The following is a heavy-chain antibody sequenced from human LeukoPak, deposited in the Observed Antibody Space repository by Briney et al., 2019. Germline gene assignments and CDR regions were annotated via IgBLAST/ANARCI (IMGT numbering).Heavy chain of an antibody. CDR3: ARVGCSGGSCYSDYYYYTDV. V-gene: IGHV1-8*01. J-gene: IGHJ6*03. CDR1: GYTFTSYD. CDR2: MNPNSGNT. Sequence: ASVKVSCKASGYTFTSYDINWVRQATGQGLEWMGWMNPNSGNTGYAQKFQGRVTMTRNTSISTAYMELSSLRSEDTAVYYCARVGCSGGSCYSDYYYYTDVWGKGTTVTVSS. D-gene: IGHD2-15*01.